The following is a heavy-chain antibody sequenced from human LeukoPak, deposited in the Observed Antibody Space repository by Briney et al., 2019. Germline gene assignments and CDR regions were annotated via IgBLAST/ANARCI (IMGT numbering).Heavy chain of an antibody. CDR3: ARSATGFRQDY. D-gene: IGHD3-9*01. CDR2: IYHSGST. Sequence: SETLSLTCAVSGYSISGGYYWGWIRQPPGKGLEWIGSIYHSGSTYYNPSLKSRVTISVDTSKNQFSLKLSSVTAADTAVYYCARSATGFRQDYWGQGTLVTVSS. CDR1: GYSISGGYY. V-gene: IGHV4-38-2*01. J-gene: IGHJ4*02.